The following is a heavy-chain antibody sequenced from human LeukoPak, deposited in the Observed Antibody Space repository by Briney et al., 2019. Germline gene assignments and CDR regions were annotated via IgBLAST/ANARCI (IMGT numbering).Heavy chain of an antibody. J-gene: IGHJ4*02. CDR1: GGSISSSSYY. Sequence: PSETLSLTCTVSGGSISSSSYYWGWIRQPPGKGLEWIGSIYYSGSTYYNPSLKSRVTISLDTSKNQFSLRLTSVTAADTAVYYCARAIASSGSRLFDYWGQGTLVTVSS. CDR2: IYYSGST. D-gene: IGHD3-10*01. V-gene: IGHV4-39*07. CDR3: ARAIASSGSRLFDY.